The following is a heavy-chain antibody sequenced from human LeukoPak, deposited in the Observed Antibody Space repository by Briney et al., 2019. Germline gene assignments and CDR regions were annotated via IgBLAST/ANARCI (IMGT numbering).Heavy chain of an antibody. CDR2: ISYDGSNK. D-gene: IGHD2-2*02. CDR3: ARAYCSSTSCYTGYYGMDV. CDR1: GFTFSSYA. V-gene: IGHV3-30-3*01. J-gene: IGHJ6*02. Sequence: PGGSLRLSCAASGFTFSSYAMHWVRQAPGKGLEWVAVISYDGSNKYYADSVKGRFTISRDNSKNTLYLQMNSLRAEDTAVYYCARAYCSSTSCYTGYYGMDVWGQGTTVTVSS.